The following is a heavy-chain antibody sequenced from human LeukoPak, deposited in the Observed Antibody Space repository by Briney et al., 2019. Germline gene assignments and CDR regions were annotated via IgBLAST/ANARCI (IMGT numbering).Heavy chain of an antibody. CDR2: IYSGGST. D-gene: IGHD3-9*01. Sequence: GGSLRLSCAASGFTVSSNYMSWVRQAPGKGLEWVSVIYSGGSTYYADSVKGRFTISRDNSKNTLYLQMNSLRAEDTAVYYCARGVFRYFDWLFDYWGQGTLVTVSS. CDR3: ARGVFRYFDWLFDY. J-gene: IGHJ4*02. CDR1: GFTVSSNY. V-gene: IGHV3-66*01.